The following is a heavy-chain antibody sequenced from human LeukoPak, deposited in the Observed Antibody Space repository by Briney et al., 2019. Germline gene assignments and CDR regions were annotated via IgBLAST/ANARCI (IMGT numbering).Heavy chain of an antibody. V-gene: IGHV1-18*04. J-gene: IGHJ5*02. CDR1: GYTFTSYG. CDR2: ISAYNGNK. Sequence: GASVKVSCKASGYTFTSYGISWVRQAPGHGLEWMGWISAYNGNKNYAKKLQGRVTMTTDTSTSTAYMELRSLRSDDTAVYYCARDYPFNYYYGSGSYYSNWFDPWGQGTLVTVSS. CDR3: ARDYPFNYYYGSGSYYSNWFDP. D-gene: IGHD3-10*01.